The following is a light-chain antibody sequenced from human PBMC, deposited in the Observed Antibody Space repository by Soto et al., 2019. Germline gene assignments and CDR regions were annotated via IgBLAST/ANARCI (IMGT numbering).Light chain of an antibody. CDR1: QSVSSSY. CDR2: GAS. V-gene: IGKV3-20*01. CDR3: QQYGSSPYN. J-gene: IGKJ2*01. Sequence: IGLTYSLGTLCFCPGERATLSCRASQSVSSSYLAWYQQKPGQAPRLLIYGASSRATGIPDRFSGSGSGTDFTLTISRLEPEAFAVYYCQQYGSSPYNLGQGTNVDIK.